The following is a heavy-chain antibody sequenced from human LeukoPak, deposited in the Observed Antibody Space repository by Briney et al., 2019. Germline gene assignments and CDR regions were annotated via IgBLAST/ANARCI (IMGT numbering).Heavy chain of an antibody. D-gene: IGHD2-15*01. Sequence: GGSLRLSCAASGFTVSSTYMSWVRQAPGKGLMYISRNNGDGSTTNYADVVKGRFTMSRDNVKNTLYLQMNSLRVEDTAVYYCARDPRNVGLAPWGQGTLVTVSS. V-gene: IGHV3-74*01. J-gene: IGHJ5*02. CDR2: NNGDGSTT. CDR3: ARDPRNVGLAP. CDR1: GFTVSSTY.